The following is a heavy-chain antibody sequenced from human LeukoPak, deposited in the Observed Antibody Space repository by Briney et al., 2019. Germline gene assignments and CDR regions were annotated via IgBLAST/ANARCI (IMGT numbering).Heavy chain of an antibody. CDR1: GFTFSSYA. Sequence: GGSLRLSCAASGFTFSSYAMHWVRQAPGKGLEWVAVISYDGSNKYYADSVKGRFTISRDNSKNTLYLQMNSLRAEDTAVYYCAKDRKRHGHHQLPKREWFDPWGQGTLVTVSS. CDR2: ISYDGSNK. D-gene: IGHD2-2*01. CDR3: AKDRKRHGHHQLPKREWFDP. V-gene: IGHV3-30-3*01. J-gene: IGHJ5*02.